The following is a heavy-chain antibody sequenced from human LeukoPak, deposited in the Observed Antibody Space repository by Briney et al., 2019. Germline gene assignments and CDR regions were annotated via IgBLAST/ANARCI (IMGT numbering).Heavy chain of an antibody. Sequence: ASVKVSCXASGYTFTGYYMHWVRQAPGQGLEWMGRINPNSGGTNYAQKFQGRVTMTRDTSISTAYMELSRLRSDDTAVYYCARGYSSSWYYFDYWGQGTLVTVSS. V-gene: IGHV1-2*06. CDR3: ARGYSSSWYYFDY. J-gene: IGHJ4*02. D-gene: IGHD6-13*01. CDR2: INPNSGGT. CDR1: GYTFTGYY.